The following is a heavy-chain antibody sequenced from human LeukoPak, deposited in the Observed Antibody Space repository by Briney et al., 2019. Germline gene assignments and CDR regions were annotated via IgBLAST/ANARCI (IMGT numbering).Heavy chain of an antibody. CDR3: ARERPTTVTTYDAFDI. CDR2: IIPIFGTA. V-gene: IGHV1-69*06. CDR1: GGTFSSYA. J-gene: IGHJ3*02. Sequence: ASVKVSCKASGGTFSSYAISWVRQAPGQGLEWMGGIIPIFGTANYAQKFQGRVTITADKSTSTAYMELSSLRSEDTAVYYCARERPTTVTTYDAFDIWGQGTMVTVSS. D-gene: IGHD4-17*01.